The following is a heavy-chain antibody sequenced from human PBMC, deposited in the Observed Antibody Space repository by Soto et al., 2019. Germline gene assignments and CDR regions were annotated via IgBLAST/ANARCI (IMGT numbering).Heavy chain of an antibody. V-gene: IGHV1-3*01. Sequence: RASVNVSCKASGYTLTSYAMHWVRQAPGQRLEWMGWINAGNGNTKYSQKFQGRVTITRDTSASTAYMELSSLRSEDTAVYYCAGGTYDYDSSGYYFDAFDSWGQGKMVTLS. CDR2: INAGNGNT. D-gene: IGHD3-22*01. CDR1: GYTLTSYA. CDR3: AGGTYDYDSSGYYFDAFDS. J-gene: IGHJ3*02.